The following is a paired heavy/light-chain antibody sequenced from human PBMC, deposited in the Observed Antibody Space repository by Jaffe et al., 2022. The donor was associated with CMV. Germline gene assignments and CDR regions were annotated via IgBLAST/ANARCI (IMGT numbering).Heavy chain of an antibody. J-gene: IGHJ6*02. CDR2: IWYDGSNK. CDR3: ARGGSDAYYYYYYGMDV. CDR1: GFTFSSYG. Sequence: QVQLVESGGGVVQPGRSLRLSCAASGFTFSSYGMHWVRQAPGKGLEWVAVIWYDGSNKYYADSVKGRFTISRDNSKNTLYLQMNSLRAEDTAVYYCARGGSDAYYYYYYGMDVWGQGTTVTVSS. D-gene: IGHD2-15*01. V-gene: IGHV3-33*01.
Light chain of an antibody. CDR1: QGISNY. V-gene: IGKV1-27*01. J-gene: IGKJ3*01. CDR3: QKYNSAPFT. Sequence: DIQMTQSPSSLSASVGDRVTITCRASQGISNYLAWYQQKPGKVPKLLIYAASTLQSGVPSRFSGSGSGTDFTLTISSLQPEDVATYYCQKYNSAPFTFGPGTKVDIK. CDR2: AAS.